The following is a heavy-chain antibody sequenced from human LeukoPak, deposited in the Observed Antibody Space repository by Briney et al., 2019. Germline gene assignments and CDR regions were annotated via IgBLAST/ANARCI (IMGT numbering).Heavy chain of an antibody. CDR2: IIPIFGTA. CDR1: GGTFSSYA. V-gene: IGHV1-69*05. CDR3: AREIATTVTYNWFDP. D-gene: IGHD4-17*01. J-gene: IGHJ5*02. Sequence: EASVKVSCKASGGTFSSYAISWVRQAPGQGLEWMGGIIPIFGTANYAQKFQGRVTSTTDESTSTAYMELSSLRSEDTAVYYCAREIATTVTYNWFDPWGQGTLVTVSS.